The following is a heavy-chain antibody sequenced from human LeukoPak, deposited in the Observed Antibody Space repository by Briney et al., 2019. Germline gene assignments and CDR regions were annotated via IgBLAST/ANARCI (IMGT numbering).Heavy chain of an antibody. CDR2: ISSSSSYT. V-gene: IGHV3-11*05. J-gene: IGHJ3*02. D-gene: IGHD7-27*01. CDR1: GFTFSDYY. CDR3: AREGRAEQPLGAFDI. Sequence: PGGSLRLSCAAFGFTFSDYYMSWIRQAPGKGLEWVSYISSSSSYTNYADSVKGRFTISRDNAKNSLYLQMNSLRAEDTAVYYCAREGRAEQPLGAFDIWGQGTMVTVSS.